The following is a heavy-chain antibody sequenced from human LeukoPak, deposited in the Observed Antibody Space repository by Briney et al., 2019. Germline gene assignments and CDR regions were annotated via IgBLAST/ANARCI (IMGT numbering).Heavy chain of an antibody. CDR3: ARLGTTGTTGYYYYGMDV. CDR1: GGSISSYY. CDR2: IYYSGST. Sequence: PSETLSLTCTVSGGSISSYYWSWIRQPPGKGLEWIGYIYYSGSTNYNPSLKSRVTISVDTSKNQFSLKLSSVTAADTAVYYCARLGTTGTTGYYYYGMDVWGQGTTVTVSS. D-gene: IGHD1-1*01. J-gene: IGHJ6*02. V-gene: IGHV4-59*08.